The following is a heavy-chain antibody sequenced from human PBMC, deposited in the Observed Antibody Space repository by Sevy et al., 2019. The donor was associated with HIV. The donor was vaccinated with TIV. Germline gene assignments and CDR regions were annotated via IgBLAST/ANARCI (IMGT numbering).Heavy chain of an antibody. D-gene: IGHD2-21*02. CDR2: MSHDGNYK. Sequence: GGSLRLSCAASGFTFSDYDMHWVRQAPGKGLEWVAVMSHDGNYKNHADSVKVRFTISRDTFKNPLYLQMNGLRVEDTAGYFSAGYFCCGGDCYYLDYWGQGAPVTVSS. J-gene: IGHJ4*02. V-gene: IGHV3-30*04. CDR3: AGYFCCGGDCYYLDY. CDR1: GFTFSDYD.